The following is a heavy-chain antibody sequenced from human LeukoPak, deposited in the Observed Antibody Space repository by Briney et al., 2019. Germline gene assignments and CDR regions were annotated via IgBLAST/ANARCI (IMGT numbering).Heavy chain of an antibody. Sequence: ASVKVSCKASGYTFTGYYMHWVRQAPGQGLEWMGWINPNIGGTNYAQKFQGWVTMTRDTSISTAYMELSRLRSDDTAVYYCARGRAPYYYDSSGYPWSWVFDYWGQGTLVTVSS. CDR2: INPNIGGT. V-gene: IGHV1-2*04. D-gene: IGHD3-22*01. CDR3: ARGRAPYYYDSSGYPWSWVFDY. CDR1: GYTFTGYY. J-gene: IGHJ4*02.